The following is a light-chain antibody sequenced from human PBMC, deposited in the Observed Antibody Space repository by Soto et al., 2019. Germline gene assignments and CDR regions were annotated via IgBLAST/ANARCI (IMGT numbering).Light chain of an antibody. J-gene: IGKJ3*01. CDR3: QQLNSYPH. V-gene: IGKV1-9*01. CDR2: AAS. CDR1: QGISSY. Sequence: DIQLTQSPSFLSASVGDRVTITCRASQGISSYLAWYQQKLGKAPKLLIYAASTLQSGVPSRFSGSGSGTEFTLTISSLQPEDFATYYCQQLNSYPHFGPGTKVDIK.